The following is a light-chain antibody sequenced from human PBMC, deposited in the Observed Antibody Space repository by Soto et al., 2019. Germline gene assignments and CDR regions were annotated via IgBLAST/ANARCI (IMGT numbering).Light chain of an antibody. CDR3: QQYNNWPWT. V-gene: IGKV3-15*01. J-gene: IGKJ1*01. Sequence: EIVMTQSPATLSVSPGGRATLSCRASQSISDTLAWYQQKPGQAPRLLIYSASRGATGFPARFSGSGSGTDVTLTNSSLQPEDFAVYYCQQYNNWPWTFGLGTKVEIK. CDR2: SAS. CDR1: QSISDT.